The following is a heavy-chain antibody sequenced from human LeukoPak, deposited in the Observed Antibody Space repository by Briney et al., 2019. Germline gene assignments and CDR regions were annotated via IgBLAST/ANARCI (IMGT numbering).Heavy chain of an antibody. J-gene: IGHJ3*02. V-gene: IGHV1-46*01. Sequence: ASVKVSCKASGYTFTSYYMHWVRQAPGQGLEWMGLINPSGGSTIYAQKFQGRVTMTRDTSTSTVYMELSSLRSEDTAVYYCARQRGVEQRLDAFDIWGQGTMVTVSS. CDR2: INPSGGST. CDR3: ARQRGVEQRLDAFDI. CDR1: GYTFTSYY. D-gene: IGHD6-25*01.